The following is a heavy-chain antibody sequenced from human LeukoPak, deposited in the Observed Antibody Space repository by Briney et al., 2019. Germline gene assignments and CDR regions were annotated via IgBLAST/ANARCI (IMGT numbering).Heavy chain of an antibody. V-gene: IGHV3-7*01. Sequence: GGSLRLSCAASGFTLSTYWMSWVRQAPGKGLEWVANIKEDGSEKYYVDSVKGRFTISRDNAKNSLYLQMNSLRAEDTAVYYCARGGSDRTQWLSSYYYYYYMDVWGKGTTVTVSS. J-gene: IGHJ6*03. CDR1: GFTLSTYW. D-gene: IGHD3-22*01. CDR3: ARGGSDRTQWLSSYYYYYYMDV. CDR2: IKEDGSEK.